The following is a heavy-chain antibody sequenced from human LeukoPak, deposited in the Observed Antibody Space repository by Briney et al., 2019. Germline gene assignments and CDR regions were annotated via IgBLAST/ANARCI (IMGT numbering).Heavy chain of an antibody. Sequence: PGGSLRLSCAASGFTFSSYAMHWVRQAPGKGLEWVAVISYDGSNKYYADSVKGRFTISRDNSKNTLYLQMNSLRAEDTAVYYCARAQFSSGWYKEGMYFDYWGQGTLVTVSS. CDR3: ARAQFSSGWYKEGMYFDY. CDR2: ISYDGSNK. J-gene: IGHJ4*02. V-gene: IGHV3-30*14. D-gene: IGHD6-19*01. CDR1: GFTFSSYA.